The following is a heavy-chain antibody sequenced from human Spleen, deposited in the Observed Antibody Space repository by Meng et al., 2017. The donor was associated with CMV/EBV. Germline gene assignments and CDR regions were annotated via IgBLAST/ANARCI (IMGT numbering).Heavy chain of an antibody. V-gene: IGHV3-21*01. D-gene: IGHD1-26*01. Sequence: GGSLRLSCAASGFTFSSYSMNWVCQAPGKGLEWVSSISSSSSYIYYADSVKGRFTISRDNAKNSLYLQMNSLRAEDTAVYYCARDQRNSGSKLFDYWGQGTLVTVSS. CDR2: ISSSSSYI. CDR3: ARDQRNSGSKLFDY. J-gene: IGHJ4*02. CDR1: GFTFSSYS.